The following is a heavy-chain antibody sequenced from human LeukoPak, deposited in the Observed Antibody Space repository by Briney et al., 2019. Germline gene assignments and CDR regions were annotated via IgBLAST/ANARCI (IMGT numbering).Heavy chain of an antibody. V-gene: IGHV4-34*01. CDR2: IYYSGST. CDR1: GGSFSGYY. Sequence: SETLSLTCAVYGGSFSGYYWSWIRQSPGKGLEWIGSIYYSGSTYYNPSLKSRVTISVDTSKNQFSLKLSSVTAADTAVYYCARHEAAAGAYYFDYWGQGTLVTVSS. D-gene: IGHD6-13*01. J-gene: IGHJ4*02. CDR3: ARHEAAAGAYYFDY.